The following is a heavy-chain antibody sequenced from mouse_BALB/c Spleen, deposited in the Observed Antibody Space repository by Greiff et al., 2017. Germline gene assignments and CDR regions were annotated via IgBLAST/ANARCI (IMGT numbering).Heavy chain of an antibody. Sequence: DVQLQESGPGLVKPSQSLSLTCTVTGYSITSDYAWNWIRQFPGDKLEWMGYISYSGSTSYNPSLKSRISITRDTSKNQFFLQLNSVTTEDTATYYCARAYGSSYAWFAYWGQGTLVTVSA. V-gene: IGHV3-2*02. CDR1: GYSITSDYA. CDR3: ARAYGSSYAWFAY. D-gene: IGHD1-1*01. J-gene: IGHJ3*01. CDR2: ISYSGST.